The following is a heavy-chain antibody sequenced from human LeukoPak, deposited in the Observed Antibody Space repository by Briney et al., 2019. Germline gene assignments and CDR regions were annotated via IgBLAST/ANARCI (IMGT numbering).Heavy chain of an antibody. CDR2: ISGFGDAT. J-gene: IGHJ1*01. CDR3: ATPSRGIAARLYFQH. V-gene: IGHV3-23*01. CDR1: GFTFSSHA. D-gene: IGHD6-6*01. Sequence: GGSLRLSCAASGFTFSSHAMTWARQAPGKGLEGVSLISGFGDATYYADSVKGRFTISRDNAKNSLYLQMNSLRAEDTAVYYCATPSRGIAARLYFQHWGQGTLVTVSS.